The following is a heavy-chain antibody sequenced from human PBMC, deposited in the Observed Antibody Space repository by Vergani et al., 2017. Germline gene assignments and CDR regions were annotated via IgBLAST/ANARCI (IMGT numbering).Heavy chain of an antibody. Sequence: VQLVQSGAEVKKPGSSVKVSCKASGGTFSSYAISWVRQAPGQGLEWMGRIIPIFGTANYAQKFQGRVTITADESTSTAYMGLSSLRSEDTAVYYCARDTGESYDFWSGGPNWFDPWGQGTLVTVSS. V-gene: IGHV1-69*18. CDR3: ARDTGESYDFWSGGPNWFDP. J-gene: IGHJ5*02. CDR1: GGTFSSYA. D-gene: IGHD3-3*01. CDR2: IIPIFGTA.